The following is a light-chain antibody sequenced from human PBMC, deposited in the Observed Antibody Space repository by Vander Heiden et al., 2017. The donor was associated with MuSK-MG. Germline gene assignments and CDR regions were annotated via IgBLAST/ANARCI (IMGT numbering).Light chain of an antibody. V-gene: IGLV1-40*01. CDR1: SSNIGSGYD. CDR2: GNT. CDR3: QSYDSSLSGSL. J-gene: IGLJ2*01. Sequence: QSVLTQPPSVSGAPGQRVTISYAGSSSNIGSGYDVHWYQQLPGAAPNLLIYGNTSRPSGVPDRFSGSKSGTSASLAITGLQAEDEADYYCQSYDSSLSGSLFGGGTKLTVL.